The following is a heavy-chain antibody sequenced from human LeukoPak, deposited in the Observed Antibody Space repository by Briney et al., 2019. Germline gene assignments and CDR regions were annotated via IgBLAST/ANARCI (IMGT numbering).Heavy chain of an antibody. Sequence: SETLSLTCTVSGGSISSSSYYWGWIRQPPGKGLEWIGSIYYSGSTYYNPSLKSRVTISVDTSKNQFSLKLSSVTAADTAVYYCARDPSLGDPIYYYYGMDVWGQGTTVTVSS. D-gene: IGHD2-2*01. CDR1: GGSISSSSYY. CDR3: ARDPSLGDPIYYYYGMDV. V-gene: IGHV4-39*07. J-gene: IGHJ6*02. CDR2: IYYSGST.